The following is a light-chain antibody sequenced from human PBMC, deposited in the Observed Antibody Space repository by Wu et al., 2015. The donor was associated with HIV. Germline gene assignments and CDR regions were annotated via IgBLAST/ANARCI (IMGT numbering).Light chain of an antibody. CDR3: QQYGSSPLYS. Sequence: EIVLTQSPGTLSLSPGERATLSCRASQSVSSNYLAWYQQIPGQAPRLLIYGPSTRATGIPDRFSGSGSGTDFTLTISRLEPEDSAVYYCQQYGSSPLYSFGQGTKLEI. V-gene: IGKV3-20*01. CDR2: GPS. J-gene: IGKJ2*03. CDR1: QSVSSNY.